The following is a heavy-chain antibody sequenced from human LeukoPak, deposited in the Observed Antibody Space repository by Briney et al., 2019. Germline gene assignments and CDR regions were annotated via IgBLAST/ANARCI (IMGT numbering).Heavy chain of an antibody. CDR3: AKSTVTTTAAYDI. D-gene: IGHD4-17*01. CDR1: GFTFNNFA. Sequence: GGSLRLSCAASGFTFNNFAMNWVRQAPGKGLEWVSAITGTGSTYYADSVRGRSTISRDISTAILFLQMNSLRGEDTALYYCAKSTVTTTAAYDIWGRGTVVTISS. CDR2: ITGTGST. J-gene: IGHJ3*02. V-gene: IGHV3-23*01.